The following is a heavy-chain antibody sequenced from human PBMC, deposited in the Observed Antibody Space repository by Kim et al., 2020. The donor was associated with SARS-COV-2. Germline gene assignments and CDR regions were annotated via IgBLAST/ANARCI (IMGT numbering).Heavy chain of an antibody. CDR1: GFTFSSYA. Sequence: GGSLRLSCAASGFTFSSYAMSWVRQAPGKGLEWVSAISGSGGSTYYADSVKGRFTISRDNSKNTLYLQMNSLRAEDTTVYYCAKDDVVVVAATPGDYWGQGTLVTVSS. V-gene: IGHV3-23*01. CDR2: ISGSGGST. J-gene: IGHJ4*02. CDR3: AKDDVVVVAATPGDY. D-gene: IGHD2-15*01.